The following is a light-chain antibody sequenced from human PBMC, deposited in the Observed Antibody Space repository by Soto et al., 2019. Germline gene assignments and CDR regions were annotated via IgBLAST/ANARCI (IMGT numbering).Light chain of an antibody. V-gene: IGLV3-21*02. J-gene: IGLJ2*01. Sequence: SYELTQPPSVSVAPGQTARIICGGNNVGSKSVHWYQQKAGQAPVLVVYEDTARPSGIPGRFSGSNSGNTATLTISRVEAGDEADYYCQVWDSSSDVVLFGGGTKLTVL. CDR2: EDT. CDR3: QVWDSSSDVVL. CDR1: NVGSKS.